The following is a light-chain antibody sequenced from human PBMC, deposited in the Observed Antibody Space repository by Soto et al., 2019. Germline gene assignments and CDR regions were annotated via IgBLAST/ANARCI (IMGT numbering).Light chain of an antibody. CDR1: QSVSSSY. CDR3: QQAKSFSRT. J-gene: IGKJ4*01. CDR2: GAS. V-gene: IGKV3-20*01. Sequence: EIVLTQSPGTLSLSPGERATLSCRASQSVSSSYLAWYQQKPGQAPRLLIYGASSRATGIPDRFSGSGSGTDFTLTISRLEPEDFATYYCQQAKSFSRTFGGGTKVDIK.